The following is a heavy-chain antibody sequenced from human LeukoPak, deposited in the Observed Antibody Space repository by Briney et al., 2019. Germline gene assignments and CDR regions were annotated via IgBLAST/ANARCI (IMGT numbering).Heavy chain of an antibody. J-gene: IGHJ4*02. D-gene: IGHD3-22*01. CDR1: GYTFTGYY. CDR3: ARPIYDHDSSGYLAF. Sequence: GASVKVSCKASGYTFTGYYMHWVRQAPGQGLEWMGWINPNSGGTNYAQKFQGRVTMTRDTSISTAYMELSRLRSDDTAVYYCARPIYDHDSSGYLAFWGQGTLVTVSS. V-gene: IGHV1-2*02. CDR2: INPNSGGT.